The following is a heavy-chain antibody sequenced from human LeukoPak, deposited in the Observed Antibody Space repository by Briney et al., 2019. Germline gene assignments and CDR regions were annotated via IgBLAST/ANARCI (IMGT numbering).Heavy chain of an antibody. CDR3: ARDGAVVPAAIGWFDP. D-gene: IGHD2-2*01. V-gene: IGHV4-59*01. Sequence: ESSETLSLTCTVSGGSISSYYWSWIRQPPGKGLEWLGYIYYSGSTNYNPSLKRRVTISVDTSKNQFSLRLSSVTAADTAVYYCARDGAVVPAAIGWFDPWGQGTLVTVSS. CDR2: IYYSGST. CDR1: GGSISSYY. J-gene: IGHJ5*02.